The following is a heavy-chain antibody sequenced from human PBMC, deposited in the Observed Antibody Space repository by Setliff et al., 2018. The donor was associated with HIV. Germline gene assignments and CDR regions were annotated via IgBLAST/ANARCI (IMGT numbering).Heavy chain of an antibody. CDR3: ARGFDYAQRPPLYYFDY. J-gene: IGHJ4*02. D-gene: IGHD2-2*01. CDR2: IYYSGNP. V-gene: IGHV4-31*03. CDR1: GGSISSGSYY. Sequence: PSETLSLTCTVSGGSISSGSYYWSWIRQHPGKGLEWIGYIYYSGNPFYNPSLRSRVTISLDTSKNQFSLKLSSVTAADTAVYYCARGFDYAQRPPLYYFDYWGQGTLVTVSS.